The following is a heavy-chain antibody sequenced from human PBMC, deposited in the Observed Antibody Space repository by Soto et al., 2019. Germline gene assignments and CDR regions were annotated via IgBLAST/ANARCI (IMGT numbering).Heavy chain of an antibody. D-gene: IGHD1-7*01. V-gene: IGHV4-4*02. CDR1: GGSFTSNNW. CDR3: ASRDPGTSVDY. J-gene: IGHJ4*02. CDR2: IYRTGST. Sequence: SETLSLTCAVSGGSFTSNNWWTWVRQPPGEGLEWIGEIYRTGSTNYNPSLKSRVTISLDKSENQFSLKVTSLTAADTAVYYCASRDPGTSVDYWGQGTLVTVSS.